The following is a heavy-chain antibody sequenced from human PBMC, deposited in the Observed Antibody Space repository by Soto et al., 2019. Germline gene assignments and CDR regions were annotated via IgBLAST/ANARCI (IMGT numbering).Heavy chain of an antibody. CDR2: ISYDGSNK. V-gene: IGHV3-30*18. CDR1: GFTFSSYG. D-gene: IGHD1-7*01. J-gene: IGHJ6*02. Sequence: QVQLVESGGGVVQPGRSLRLSCAASGFTFSSYGMHWVRQAPGKGLEWVAVISYDGSNKYYADSVKGRFTISRDNSKNTLYLQMNSLRAEDTAVYYCAKDHPNWNSWRGVGYYCYYGMDVWGQGTTVTVSS. CDR3: AKDHPNWNSWRGVGYYCYYGMDV.